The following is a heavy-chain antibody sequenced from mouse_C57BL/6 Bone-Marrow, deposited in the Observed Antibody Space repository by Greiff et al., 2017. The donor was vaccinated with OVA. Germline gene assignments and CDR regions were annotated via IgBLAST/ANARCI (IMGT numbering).Heavy chain of an antibody. J-gene: IGHJ2*01. V-gene: IGHV1-81*01. CDR3: ARGSSWGYFDY. Sequence: QVHVKQSGAELARPGASVKLSCKASGYTFTSYGISWVKQRTGQGLEWIGEIYPRSGNTYYNEKFKGKATLTADKSSSTAYMELRSLTSEDSAVYFCARGSSWGYFDYWGQGTTLTVSS. CDR1: GYTFTSYG. D-gene: IGHD1-1*01. CDR2: IYPRSGNT.